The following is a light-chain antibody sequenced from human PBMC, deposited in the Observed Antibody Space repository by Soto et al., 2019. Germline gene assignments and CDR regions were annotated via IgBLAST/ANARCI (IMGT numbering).Light chain of an antibody. Sequence: EIVMTQSPATLSVSPGERATLSCRASQSVSINLAWYQQKPGQAPRLLIYGASTRATGIPARFSGSGSGTEFTLTISSLQSEDFAVYYCQQYNNWPPYTFGQGNKLEIK. CDR3: QQYNNWPPYT. V-gene: IGKV3-15*01. CDR2: GAS. CDR1: QSVSIN. J-gene: IGKJ2*01.